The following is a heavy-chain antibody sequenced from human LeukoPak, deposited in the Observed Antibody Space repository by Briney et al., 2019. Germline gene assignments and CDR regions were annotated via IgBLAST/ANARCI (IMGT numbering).Heavy chain of an antibody. Sequence: PGGSLRLSCAASGFTFSSYPMTWVRQAPGKGLEWVSGIHSGDSTYYADSVKGRITISRDNSKNMLYLQMNSLRAEDTAVYHCARASGGYYDSSGSFDYWGQGTLVTVSS. J-gene: IGHJ4*02. V-gene: IGHV3-53*01. CDR3: ARASGGYYDSSGSFDY. CDR1: GFTFSSYP. CDR2: IHSGDST. D-gene: IGHD3-22*01.